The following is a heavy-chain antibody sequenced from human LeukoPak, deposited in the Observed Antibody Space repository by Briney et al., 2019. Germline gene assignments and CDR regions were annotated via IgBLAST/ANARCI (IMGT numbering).Heavy chain of an antibody. CDR2: IYDSGRT. Sequence: SETLSLTCTVSGGSISSSSYYWGWLRQPPGKGLEWIGSIYDSGRTFYNPSLKSRVTISVDTSKNQFSLKLSSVTAADTAVYYCARDRTYLDYWGQGTLVTVSS. CDR1: GGSISSSSYY. J-gene: IGHJ4*02. V-gene: IGHV4-39*07. CDR3: ARDRTYLDY.